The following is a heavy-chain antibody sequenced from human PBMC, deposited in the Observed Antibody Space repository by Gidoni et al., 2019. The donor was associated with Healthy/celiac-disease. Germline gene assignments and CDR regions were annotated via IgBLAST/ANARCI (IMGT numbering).Heavy chain of an antibody. V-gene: IGHV1-3*01. CDR1: GYTFPSYA. D-gene: IGHD2-2*01. CDR3: ARRKGYCSSTSCYHGDYFDY. J-gene: IGHJ4*02. Sequence: QVPLVQSGAEVKKPGASVKVSCKASGYTFPSYAMHWVRQAPGQRLGWMGWVNAGNGNTKLSQKFHGRVTSTRDTSASTAYMELSSLRSEDTAVYYCARRKGYCSSTSCYHGDYFDYWGQGTLVTVSS. CDR2: VNAGNGNT.